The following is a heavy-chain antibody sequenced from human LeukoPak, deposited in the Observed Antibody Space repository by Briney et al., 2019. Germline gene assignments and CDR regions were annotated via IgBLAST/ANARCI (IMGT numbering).Heavy chain of an antibody. CDR1: GFTFSSYS. CDR2: ISSSSSYI. Sequence: TTGGSLRLSCAASGFTFSSYSMNWVRQAPGKGLEWVSSISSSSSYIYYADSVKGRFTISRDNAKNSLYLQMNSLRAEDTAVYYCAKAYHTDSSGYVDYWGQGTLVTVSS. CDR3: AKAYHTDSSGYVDY. D-gene: IGHD3-22*01. V-gene: IGHV3-21*01. J-gene: IGHJ4*02.